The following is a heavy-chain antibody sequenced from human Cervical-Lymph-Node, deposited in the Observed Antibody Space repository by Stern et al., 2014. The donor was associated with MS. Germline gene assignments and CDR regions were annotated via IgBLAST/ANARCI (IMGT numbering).Heavy chain of an antibody. Sequence: QLQLQESGPGLVKPSETLSLTCAVSGGSISSRYWGWIRQPPGKGLEWIGLISHSGDTKYNPSLKSRVTLSLDTSKKQFSLKVTSVTAADTAVYYCARLSTAVDFWGQGTLVTVSS. CDR2: ISHSGDT. CDR1: GGSISSRY. V-gene: IGHV4-59*08. CDR3: ARLSTAVDF. J-gene: IGHJ4*02.